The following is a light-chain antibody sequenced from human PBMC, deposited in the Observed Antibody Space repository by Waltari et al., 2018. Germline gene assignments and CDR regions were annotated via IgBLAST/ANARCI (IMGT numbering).Light chain of an antibody. Sequence: SSELTQDPAVSVALGRTVRITCQGASLRNCYVSWFHQKPGQAPALVIYGKNNRPSGIPDRFSASSSGSTASLTIIGAQAEDEADYYCHSRDSSGDVLIGGGTKLTVV. CDR1: SLRNCY. CDR2: GKN. J-gene: IGLJ2*01. CDR3: HSRDSSGDVL. V-gene: IGLV3-19*01.